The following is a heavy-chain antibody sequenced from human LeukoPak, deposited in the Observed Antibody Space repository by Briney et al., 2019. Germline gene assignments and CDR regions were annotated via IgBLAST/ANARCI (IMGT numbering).Heavy chain of an antibody. D-gene: IGHD3-16*02. Sequence: GGSLRLSCAASGFTCSTYVMSWVRQAPGKGLEWLSLILHNGDSTYYADSVKGRFTISRDNSKNTLYLQMNSLRAEDTAVYYCARLSSFAFDIWGQATMVTVSS. CDR2: ILHNGDST. CDR3: ARLSSFAFDI. J-gene: IGHJ3*02. V-gene: IGHV3-23*01. CDR1: GFTCSTYV.